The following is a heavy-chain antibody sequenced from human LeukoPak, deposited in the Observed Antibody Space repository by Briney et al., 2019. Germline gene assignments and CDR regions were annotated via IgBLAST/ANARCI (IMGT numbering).Heavy chain of an antibody. D-gene: IGHD2-15*01. Sequence: SETLSLTCTVSGGSISSSSYYWGWIRQPPGKGLEWIGSIDYSGSTYYNPSLKSRVTISVDTSKNQFSLKLSSVTAADTAVYYCARGRGILYFGHWGQGTLVTVSS. V-gene: IGHV4-39*07. CDR3: ARGRGILYFGH. CDR1: GGSISSSSYY. J-gene: IGHJ4*02. CDR2: IDYSGST.